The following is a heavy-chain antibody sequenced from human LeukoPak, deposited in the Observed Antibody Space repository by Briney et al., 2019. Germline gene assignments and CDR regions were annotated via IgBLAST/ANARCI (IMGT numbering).Heavy chain of an antibody. CDR1: GGTFSRYA. Sequence: SVKVSCKASGGTFSRYAISWVRQAPGQGLEWMGGIIPMFGIANYAQKFQGRVTITADESTSTAYMELSSLRPEDTAVYYCARDRPYTGGWRGFDYWGQGTLATVSS. D-gene: IGHD6-19*01. V-gene: IGHV1-69*13. J-gene: IGHJ4*02. CDR3: ARDRPYTGGWRGFDY. CDR2: IIPMFGIA.